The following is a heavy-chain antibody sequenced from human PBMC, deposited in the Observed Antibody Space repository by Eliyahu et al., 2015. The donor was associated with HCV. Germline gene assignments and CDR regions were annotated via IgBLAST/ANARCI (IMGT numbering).Heavy chain of an antibody. J-gene: IGHJ4*02. CDR3: AREVEMRYCNGRTCYPFGF. Sequence: QVQLVESGGGVVQPGRSLRLSCAASGFIFSDYAFHWVRQAPGKGLEWVAFISYDGSRQQYADSVKGRFIISRDSFKNTLYLQMNSLRIEDTAVYFCAREVEMRYCNGRTCYPFGFWGQGVLVTVSS. CDR2: ISYDGSRQ. D-gene: IGHD2-15*01. V-gene: IGHV3-30-3*01. CDR1: GFIFSDYA.